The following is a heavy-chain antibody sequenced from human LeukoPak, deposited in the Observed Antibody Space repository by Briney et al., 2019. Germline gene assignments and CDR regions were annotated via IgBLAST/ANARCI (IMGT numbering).Heavy chain of an antibody. CDR1: GGTFFSYA. Sequence: SVNVSCKASGGTFFSYAISWVRQAPGQGLEWMGRIIPILGIANYAQKFQGRVTITADKSTSTAYMELSSLRSEDTAVYYCARDEYYSGYHFDYWGQGTLVTVSS. CDR2: IIPILGIA. CDR3: ARDEYYSGYHFDY. V-gene: IGHV1-69*04. D-gene: IGHD5-12*01. J-gene: IGHJ4*02.